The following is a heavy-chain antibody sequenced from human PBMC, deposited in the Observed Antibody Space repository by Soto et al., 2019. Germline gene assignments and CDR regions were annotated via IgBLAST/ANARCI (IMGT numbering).Heavy chain of an antibody. V-gene: IGHV3-33*01. D-gene: IGHD1-26*01. CDR2: IWYDGSNK. CDR1: GFTFSSYG. J-gene: IGHJ6*02. CDR3: ARDRVGAPWQYYYYYGMDV. Sequence: GGSLRLSCAASGFTFSSYGMHWVRQAPGKGLEWVAVIWYDGSNKYYADSVKGRFTISRDNSKNTLYLQMNSLRAEDTAVYYCARDRVGAPWQYYYYYGMDVWGQGTTVTVSS.